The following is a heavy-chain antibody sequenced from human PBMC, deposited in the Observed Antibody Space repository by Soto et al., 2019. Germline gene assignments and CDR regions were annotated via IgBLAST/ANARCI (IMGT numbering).Heavy chain of an antibody. CDR2: IYYSGST. J-gene: IGHJ4*02. CDR3: ARARGYCSGGSCYSGAYYFDY. CDR1: GGSISSGDYY. Sequence: PSETLSLTCTVSGGSISSGDYYWSWIRQPPGKGLEWIGYIYYSGSTYYNPSLKSRVTISVDTSKNQFSLKLSSVTAADTAVYYCARARGYCSGGSCYSGAYYFDYWGQGTLVTVS. D-gene: IGHD2-15*01. V-gene: IGHV4-30-4*01.